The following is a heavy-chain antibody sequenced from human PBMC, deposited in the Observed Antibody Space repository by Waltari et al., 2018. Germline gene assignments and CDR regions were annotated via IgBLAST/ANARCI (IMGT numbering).Heavy chain of an antibody. D-gene: IGHD4-17*01. CDR2: IYYSGST. J-gene: IGHJ4*02. CDR1: GGSISSYY. V-gene: IGHV4-59*01. CDR3: ASSGDPTGEGFDY. Sequence: QVQLQESGPGLVKPSETLSLTCTVSGGSISSYYWSWIRQPPGKGLEWIGYIYYSGSTNSNPSLKSRVTISVDTSKNQFSLKLSSVTAADTAVYYCASSGDPTGEGFDYWGQGTLVTVSS.